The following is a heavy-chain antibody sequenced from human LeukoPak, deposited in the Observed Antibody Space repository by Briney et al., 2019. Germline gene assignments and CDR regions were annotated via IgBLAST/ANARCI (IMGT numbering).Heavy chain of an antibody. Sequence: SETLSLTCTVSGGSISSSSYYWGWIRQPPGKGLEWIGSIYYSGSTYYHPSLKSRVTISVDTSKNQFSLKLSSVTAADTAVYYCARDTFHCGGDCYLGGFDYWGQGTLVTVSS. CDR2: IYYSGST. CDR3: ARDTFHCGGDCYLGGFDY. V-gene: IGHV4-39*07. CDR1: GGSISSSSYY. D-gene: IGHD2-21*02. J-gene: IGHJ4*02.